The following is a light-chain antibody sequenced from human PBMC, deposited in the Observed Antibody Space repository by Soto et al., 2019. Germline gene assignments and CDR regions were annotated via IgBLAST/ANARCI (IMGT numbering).Light chain of an antibody. J-gene: IGKJ3*01. Sequence: EIMMTQCPVTLSVSPGERATLSFRASQSVNSNLAWYQQKPGQAPRLLIYGASTRATGIPASFIGNGSGTEFTLTASSLQPEDFAVYYCQQYNNWPFTFGPGTKVDIK. CDR1: QSVNSN. CDR3: QQYNNWPFT. V-gene: IGKV3-15*01. CDR2: GAS.